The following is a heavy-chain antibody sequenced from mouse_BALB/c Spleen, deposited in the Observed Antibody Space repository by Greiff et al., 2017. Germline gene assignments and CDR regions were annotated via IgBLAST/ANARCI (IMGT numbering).Heavy chain of an antibody. V-gene: IGHV1-87*01. J-gene: IGHJ3*01. Sequence: QVQLQQSGAELARPGASVKLSCKASGYTFTSYWMQWVKQRPGQGLEWIGAIYPGDGDTRYTQKFKGKATLTADKSSSTAYMQLSSLASEDSAVYYCARGMEESYYGSSSWFAYWGQGTLVTVSA. CDR2: IYPGDGDT. CDR3: ARGMEESYYGSSSWFAY. D-gene: IGHD1-1*01. CDR1: GYTFTSYW.